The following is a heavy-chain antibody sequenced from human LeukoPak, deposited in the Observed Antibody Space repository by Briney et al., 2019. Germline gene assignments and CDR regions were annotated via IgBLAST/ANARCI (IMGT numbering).Heavy chain of an antibody. J-gene: IGHJ5*02. D-gene: IGHD2-15*01. V-gene: IGHV4-59*01. CDR1: GGSISSYY. Sequence: PSETLSLTCTVSGGSISSYYWSWIRQPPGKGLEWIGYIYYSGSTNYNPSLKSRVTISVDTSKNHFSLKLSSVTAADTAVYYCARGHPGGYCSGGSCYSRNWFDPWGQGTLVTVSS. CDR3: ARGHPGGYCSGGSCYSRNWFDP. CDR2: IYYSGST.